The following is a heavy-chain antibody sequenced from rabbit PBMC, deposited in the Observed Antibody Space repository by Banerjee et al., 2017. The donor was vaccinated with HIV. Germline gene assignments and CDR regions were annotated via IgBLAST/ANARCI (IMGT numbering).Heavy chain of an antibody. Sequence: CWVRQAPGKGLEWIACINTSSGNTVYASWAKGRFTISKTSSTTVTLQMTSLTVADTATYFCASEGSSGWYLDLWGQGTLVTVS. CDR3: ASEGSSGWYLDL. CDR2: INTSSGNT. V-gene: IGHV1S40*01. D-gene: IGHD1-1*01. J-gene: IGHJ4*01.